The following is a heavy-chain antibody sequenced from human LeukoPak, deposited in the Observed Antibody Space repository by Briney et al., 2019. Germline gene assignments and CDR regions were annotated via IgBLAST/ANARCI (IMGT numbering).Heavy chain of an antibody. CDR1: GFTFSSYW. J-gene: IGHJ4*02. D-gene: IGHD1-26*01. V-gene: IGHV3-7*05. Sequence: GGSLRLSCAAAGFTFSSYWMTWARQAPGKGLEWVASIKEDGSENYYVDSVKGRFTISRDNAKNSLYLQMSSLRVEDTAVYYCSRGGGSSECWGQGTLVTVSS. CDR3: SRGGGSSEC. CDR2: IKEDGSEN.